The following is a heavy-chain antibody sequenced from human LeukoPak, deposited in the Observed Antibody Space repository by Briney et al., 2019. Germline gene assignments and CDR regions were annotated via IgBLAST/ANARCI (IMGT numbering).Heavy chain of an antibody. Sequence: ASVKVSCKASGYTFTGYYMHWVRQAPGQGLEWMGWINPDSGGTNYAQKFQGRVTITADESTSTAYMELSSLRSEDTAVYYCARVYDYVWGSYPSAFDYWGQGTLVTVSS. J-gene: IGHJ4*02. CDR3: ARVYDYVWGSYPSAFDY. D-gene: IGHD3-16*02. CDR2: INPDSGGT. CDR1: GYTFTGYY. V-gene: IGHV1-2*02.